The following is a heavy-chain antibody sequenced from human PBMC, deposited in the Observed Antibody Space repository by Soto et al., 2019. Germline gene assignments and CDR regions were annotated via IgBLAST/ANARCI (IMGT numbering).Heavy chain of an antibody. J-gene: IGHJ4*02. D-gene: IGHD2-21*02. CDR1: GFTFSNYA. Sequence: EVQLLESGGGLVQPGGSLRLSCAASGFTFSNYAMSWVRQAPGKGLEWVSGISGGGGSTYYADSVKGRFTIARDNYKNTLYLQMVSLRAEDTALYYSALDCGVDCSSVFFYWGQGTLVIVSS. V-gene: IGHV3-23*01. CDR3: ALDCGVDCSSVFFY. CDR2: ISGGGGST.